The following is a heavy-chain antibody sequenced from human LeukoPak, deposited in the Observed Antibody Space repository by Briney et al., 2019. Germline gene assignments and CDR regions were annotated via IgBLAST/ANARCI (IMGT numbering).Heavy chain of an antibody. CDR2: ISAYNGDT. CDR3: ARSLLVVPDASGEHDAFDM. V-gene: IGHV1-18*01. CDR1: GYTFIHYG. J-gene: IGHJ3*02. D-gene: IGHD2-8*02. Sequence: GASVKDSCKTSGYTFIHYGISWVRQAPGQGLEWVGWISAYNGDTKYAQSFQDKVTITTDTSTSTAYMELRSLTSDDTAVYYCARSLLVVPDASGEHDAFDMWGQGTMVTVSS.